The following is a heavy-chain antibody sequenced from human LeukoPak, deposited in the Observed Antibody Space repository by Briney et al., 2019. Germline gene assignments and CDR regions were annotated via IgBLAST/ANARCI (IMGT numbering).Heavy chain of an antibody. CDR3: AKDRDNHYSNPLLDI. J-gene: IGHJ3*02. CDR2: ISGSGGST. D-gene: IGHD4-11*01. V-gene: IGHV3-23*01. Sequence: PGGSLRLSCAASGFTFSSYAMSWVRQAPGRGLEWVSAISGSGGSTYYADSVKGRFTISRDNSKNTLYLQMNSLRAEDTAVYYCAKDRDNHYSNPLLDIWGQGTMVTVSS. CDR1: GFTFSSYA.